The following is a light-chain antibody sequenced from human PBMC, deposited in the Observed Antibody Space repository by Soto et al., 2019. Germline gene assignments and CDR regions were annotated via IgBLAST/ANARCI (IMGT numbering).Light chain of an antibody. V-gene: IGKV3-11*01. Sequence: EIVLTQSPATLSMSPGERATLSCRASQSVSNYLAWYQQKPGQAPRLLIYEASNRASGIPARFSGRGSGTDFTLTISSLEPEDFAVYYCQQYNNWWTFGQGTKVDIK. CDR2: EAS. CDR1: QSVSNY. CDR3: QQYNNWWT. J-gene: IGKJ1*01.